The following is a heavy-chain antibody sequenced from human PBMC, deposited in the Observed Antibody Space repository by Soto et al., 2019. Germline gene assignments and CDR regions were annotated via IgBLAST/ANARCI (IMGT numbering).Heavy chain of an antibody. CDR1: GGSISSGGYY. CDR3: AREWRDYYFDY. J-gene: IGHJ4*02. Sequence: QVQLQESGPGLVKPSQILSLTCTVSGGSISSGGYYWSWIRQHPGKGLEWIGYIYYSGSTYYNPSFKSRVTLSVDTSKNQFALKLSSVTAADTAVYYCAREWRDYYFDYWGQGTLVTVSS. V-gene: IGHV4-31*03. CDR2: IYYSGST.